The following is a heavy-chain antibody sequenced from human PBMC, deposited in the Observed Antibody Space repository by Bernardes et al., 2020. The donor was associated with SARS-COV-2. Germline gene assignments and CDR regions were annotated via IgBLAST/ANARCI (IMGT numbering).Heavy chain of an antibody. CDR2: INHIGRT. J-gene: IGHJ3*02. CDR1: GDSMNSSYW. V-gene: IGHV4-4*02. D-gene: IGHD3-3*01. Sequence: LRETLSLTCALSGDSMNSSYWWTWVRQPPGKGLEWIGEINHIGRTNYNPSLKSRVTISIEKSKNQFSLNLTSVTAADTAVYYCARIFSPRPLDIWGQGTMVTVSS. CDR3: ARIFSPRPLDI.